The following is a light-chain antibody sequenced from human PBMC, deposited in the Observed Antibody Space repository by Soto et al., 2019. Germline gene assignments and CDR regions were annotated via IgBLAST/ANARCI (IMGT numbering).Light chain of an antibody. CDR3: SSYGGSSKV. CDR2: EVN. V-gene: IGLV2-8*01. J-gene: IGLJ1*01. CDR1: SSDVGGYNY. Sequence: QSVLTQPPSASGSPGQSVAISCTGTSSDVGGYNYVSWYQQHPGKAPKLMIYEVNKRPSGVPDRFSGSKSGNTASLTVSGLQAEDEADYYCSSYGGSSKVFGTGTKLTVL.